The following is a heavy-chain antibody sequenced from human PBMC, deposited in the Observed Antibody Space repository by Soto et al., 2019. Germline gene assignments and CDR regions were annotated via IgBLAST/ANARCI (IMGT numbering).Heavy chain of an antibody. CDR1: GYTFTSYA. CDR3: ARRTSGYYYYYGMDV. Sequence: ASVKVSCKASGYTFTSYAMHWVRQAPGQRLEWMGWINAGNGNTKYSQKFQGRVTITRDTSASTAYMELSSLRSEDTAVYYCARRTSGYYYYYGMDVWGQGTTVTVS. J-gene: IGHJ6*02. D-gene: IGHD1-7*01. V-gene: IGHV1-3*01. CDR2: INAGNGNT.